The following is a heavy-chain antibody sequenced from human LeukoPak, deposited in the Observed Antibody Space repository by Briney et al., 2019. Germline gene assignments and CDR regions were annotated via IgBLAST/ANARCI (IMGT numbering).Heavy chain of an antibody. CDR2: ISGSGGST. Sequence: GGSLRLSCAASGLTFSSYAMSWVRQAPGKGLEWVSAISGSGGSTYYADSVKGRFTISRDNSKNTLYLQMNSLRAEDTAVYYCAKVLGSGSYSFDYWGQGTLVTVSS. D-gene: IGHD1-26*01. CDR1: GLTFSSYA. J-gene: IGHJ4*02. CDR3: AKVLGSGSYSFDY. V-gene: IGHV3-23*01.